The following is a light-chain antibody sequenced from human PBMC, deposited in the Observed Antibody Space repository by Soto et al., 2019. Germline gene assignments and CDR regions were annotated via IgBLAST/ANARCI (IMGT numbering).Light chain of an antibody. CDR2: EGN. J-gene: IGLJ1*01. V-gene: IGLV2-23*01. CDR3: CSYAGSNTYV. Sequence: QSALTQPASVSGSPGQSITIFCTGTSSDVGNYNLVSWYQHHPGEAPHLIVYEGNKRPSGVSNRFSASKSGNTASLTITEHHAEDEAYYYCCSYAGSNTYVFGTGTKLTVL. CDR1: SSDVGNYNL.